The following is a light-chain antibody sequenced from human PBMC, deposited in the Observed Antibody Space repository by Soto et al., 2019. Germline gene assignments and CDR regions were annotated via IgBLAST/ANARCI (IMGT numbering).Light chain of an antibody. Sequence: QSALTQPASVSGSPGQSITISCTGTSSDLAIYNYVSWYQQQPGKAPQLMIYQVTQRPSGVSNRFSGSRSGNTASLTISGLPDEDEADYYCSSYTDSSNYVFGTGTKVTVL. J-gene: IGLJ1*01. V-gene: IGLV2-14*01. CDR2: QVT. CDR3: SSYTDSSNYV. CDR1: SSDLAIYNY.